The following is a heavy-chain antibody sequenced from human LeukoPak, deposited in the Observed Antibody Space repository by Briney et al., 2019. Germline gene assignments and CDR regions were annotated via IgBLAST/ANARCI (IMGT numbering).Heavy chain of an antibody. CDR3: AKGHEFGDRKYYFHY. J-gene: IGHJ4*02. V-gene: IGHV3-30*02. Sequence: GGSLRLSSAASGFTFNSHGMHWVRQAPGKGLEWVAFIRYDGTSKYYPDSVKGRFTISRDNSRNTLYLQMNSLRPEDTAVYYCAKGHEFGDRKYYFHYWGQGTLVTVSS. CDR1: GFTFNSHG. D-gene: IGHD2-21*01. CDR2: IRYDGTSK.